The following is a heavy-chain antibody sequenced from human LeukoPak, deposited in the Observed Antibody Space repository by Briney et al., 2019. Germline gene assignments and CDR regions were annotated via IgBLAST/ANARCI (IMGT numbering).Heavy chain of an antibody. CDR3: REAADFNAY. D-gene: IGHD6-13*01. CDR1: GFTFSGSA. V-gene: IGHV3-73*01. CDR2: IRSKADSYTT. Sequence: GGSLRLSCAASGFTFSGSAMHWVRQASGKGLEWLGRIRSKADSYTTAYAASVKGRFIVSRDDSKNTAYLQMNSLKTEDTPVYYCREAADFNAYWAQGTLVTVSS. J-gene: IGHJ4*02.